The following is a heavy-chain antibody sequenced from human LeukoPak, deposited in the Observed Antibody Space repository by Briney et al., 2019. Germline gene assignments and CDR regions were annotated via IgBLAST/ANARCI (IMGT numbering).Heavy chain of an antibody. CDR2: IIPIFGTA. J-gene: IGHJ4*02. CDR1: GGTFSSYA. CDR3: ARNYGSGSYWDY. V-gene: IGHV1-69*01. D-gene: IGHD3-10*01. Sequence: ASVKVSCKASGGTFSSYAISWVRQAPGQGLEWMGGIIPIFGTANYAQKFQGRVTITADESTSTAYMELSSLRSEDTAVYYCARNYGSGSYWDYWGQGTLVTVSS.